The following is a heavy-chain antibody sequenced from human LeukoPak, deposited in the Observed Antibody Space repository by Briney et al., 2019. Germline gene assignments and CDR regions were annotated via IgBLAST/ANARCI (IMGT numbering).Heavy chain of an antibody. V-gene: IGHV3-30*02. CDR2: IRYDGSEK. J-gene: IGHJ6*02. D-gene: IGHD3-10*01. CDR1: GFTFRDYG. Sequence: PGGSLRLSCAASGFTFRDYGMHWVRQAPGKGLEWVAFIRYDGSEKYYAGSVKGRFTFSRDNSKNTLYLQMNSLRAGDTAVYYCAKGRDYYVDVWGQGTTVTVSS. CDR3: AKGRDYYVDV.